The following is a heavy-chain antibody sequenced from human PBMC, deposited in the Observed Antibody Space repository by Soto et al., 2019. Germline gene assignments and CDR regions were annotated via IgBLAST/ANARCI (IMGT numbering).Heavy chain of an antibody. CDR1: GFTFNSYG. CDR3: AKTGFGDYDY. J-gene: IGHJ4*02. Sequence: EVQLLESGGGLVQPGGSLRLSCAASGFTFNSYGMSWVRQAPGKGLEWVAVVSPSGENTNYADSVKGGFTTFSDNSNNTVNLQMNSLRAGDTAIYFFAKTGFGDYDYWGPGALFTVSS. D-gene: IGHD4-17*01. V-gene: IGHV3-23*01. CDR2: VSPSGENT.